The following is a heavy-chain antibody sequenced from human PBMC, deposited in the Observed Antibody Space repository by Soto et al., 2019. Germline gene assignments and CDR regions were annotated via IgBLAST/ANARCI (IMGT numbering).Heavy chain of an antibody. CDR2: IIPLFGTT. D-gene: IGHD3-16*02. V-gene: IGHV1-69*13. J-gene: IGHJ4*01. CDR1: GGTFRAYA. CDR3: ATNNRASYQFDY. Sequence: ASVKVSCKASGGTFRAYAISWVRQAPGQGLEWMGGIIPLFGTTNYAQRFQDRVTITADDSTRTASMELSSLRSEDTAVYYCATNNRASYQFDYWG.